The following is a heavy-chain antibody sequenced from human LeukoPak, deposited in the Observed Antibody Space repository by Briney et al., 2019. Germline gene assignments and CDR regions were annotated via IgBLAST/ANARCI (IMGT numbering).Heavy chain of an antibody. Sequence: ASVKVSCKASGYTFTSYDINWVRQASGQGLEWMGWMNPNSGNTGYAQKFQGRVTMTRNTSISTAYMELSSLRSEDTAVYYCARVYNSSAYYFDYWGQGTLVTVSS. CDR3: ARVYNSSAYYFDY. J-gene: IGHJ4*02. CDR2: MNPNSGNT. CDR1: GYTFTSYD. D-gene: IGHD6-13*01. V-gene: IGHV1-8*01.